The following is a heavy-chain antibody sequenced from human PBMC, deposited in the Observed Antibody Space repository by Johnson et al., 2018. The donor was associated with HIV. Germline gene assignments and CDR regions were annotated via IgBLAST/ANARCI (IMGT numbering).Heavy chain of an antibody. V-gene: IGHV3-30-3*01. CDR3: ARELVRYAFDI. D-gene: IGHD3-9*01. CDR1: GFTFSSYA. J-gene: IGHJ3*02. Sequence: QVQLVESGGGVVQPGRSLRLSCAASGFTFSSYALHWVRQAPGKGLEWVAVISYDGSNIYYADSVKGRFTISRDNAKNSLYLQMNSLRAEDTAVYYCARELVRYAFDIWGQGTMVTVSS. CDR2: ISYDGSNI.